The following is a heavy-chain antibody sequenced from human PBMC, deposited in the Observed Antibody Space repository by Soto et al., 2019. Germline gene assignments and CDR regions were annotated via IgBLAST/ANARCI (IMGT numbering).Heavy chain of an antibody. V-gene: IGHV3-21*01. CDR1: KFTFNSYT. CDR2: ISSSSSSI. Sequence: GGSLRLSCAASKFTFNSYTMNWVRQAPGKGLEWVSSISSSSSSIYYADSVKGRFTISRDYAKNSLYLQMHSLRAEDTAVYYCARDSSDSSGYYKLFDYWGQGTLVTVSS. CDR3: ARDSSDSSGYYKLFDY. J-gene: IGHJ4*02. D-gene: IGHD3-22*01.